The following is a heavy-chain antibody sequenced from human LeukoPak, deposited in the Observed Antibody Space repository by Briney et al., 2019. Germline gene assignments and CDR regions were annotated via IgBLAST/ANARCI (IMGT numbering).Heavy chain of an antibody. CDR1: GYTFTSYD. J-gene: IGHJ4*02. D-gene: IGHD3-10*01. V-gene: IGHV1-8*03. Sequence: ASVKVSCKASGYTFTSYDINWVRQATGQGLEWMGWMNPNSGNTGYAQKFQGRVTITRNTSISTAYMELSSLRSEDTAVYYCARSVLVWFGELLGLDYWGQGTLVTVSS. CDR2: MNPNSGNT. CDR3: ARSVLVWFGELLGLDY.